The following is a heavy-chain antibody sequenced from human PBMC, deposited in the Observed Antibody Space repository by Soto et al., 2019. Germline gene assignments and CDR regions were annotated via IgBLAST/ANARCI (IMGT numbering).Heavy chain of an antibody. CDR1: GASVNSGGYY. J-gene: IGHJ4*02. V-gene: IGHV4-31*03. Sequence: SQTRSLTCTLAGASVNSGGYYWSWIRQLPGKGLEWIGYIYLSGSTYYNPSLERRVTISLHTSQNQCSLKLRSVTAPATAADYCASRNPLEVTLAYWGQGTRDTVS. D-gene: IGHD1-1*01. CDR2: IYLSGST. CDR3: ASRNPLEVTLAY.